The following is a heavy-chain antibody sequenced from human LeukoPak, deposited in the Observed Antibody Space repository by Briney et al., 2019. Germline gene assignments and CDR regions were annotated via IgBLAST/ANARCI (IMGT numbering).Heavy chain of an antibody. Sequence: TGGSLRLSCAASGFTFSSYAMSWVRQALGKGLEWVSAISGSGGSTYYADSVKGRFTISRDNSKNTLYLQMNSLRAEDTAVYYCAKGRVDGDYYFDYWGQGTLVTVSS. CDR2: ISGSGGST. CDR1: GFTFSSYA. J-gene: IGHJ4*02. D-gene: IGHD4-17*01. V-gene: IGHV3-23*01. CDR3: AKGRVDGDYYFDY.